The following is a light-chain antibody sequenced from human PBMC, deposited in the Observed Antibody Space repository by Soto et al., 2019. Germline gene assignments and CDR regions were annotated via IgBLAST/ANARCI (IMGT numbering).Light chain of an antibody. CDR3: SSYTSSSTLV. CDR1: SSDVGGYNY. V-gene: IGLV2-14*01. J-gene: IGLJ2*01. CDR2: EVS. Sequence: SALTQPASVSGSPGQSITISCTGTSSDVGGYNYVSWYQQHPGKAPKVVIYEVSNRPSWISNRFSGSKSGNTASLTISGLQAEDEADYYCSSYTSSSTLVFGGGTQLTVL.